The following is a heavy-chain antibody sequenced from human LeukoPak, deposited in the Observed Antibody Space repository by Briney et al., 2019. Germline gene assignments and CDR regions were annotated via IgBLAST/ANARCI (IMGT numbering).Heavy chain of an antibody. V-gene: IGHV4-39*07. Sequence: SETLSLTCTVSGGSISSSSYYWGWIRQPPGKGLEWIGSIYYSGSSYNNPSLKSRVTMSVDTSKNQFSLKLSSVTAADTAVYFCARQRTDDSSGSLDYWGQGTLVTVSS. CDR1: GGSISSSSYY. D-gene: IGHD3-22*01. J-gene: IGHJ4*02. CDR3: ARQRTDDSSGSLDY. CDR2: IYYSGSS.